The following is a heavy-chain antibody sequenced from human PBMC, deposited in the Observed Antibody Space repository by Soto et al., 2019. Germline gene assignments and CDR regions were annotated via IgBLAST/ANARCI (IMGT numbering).Heavy chain of an antibody. D-gene: IGHD3-3*01. V-gene: IGHV3-21*01. CDR1: GFTFSSYS. Sequence: GGSLRLSCAASGFTFSSYSMNWVRQAPGKGLEWVSSISSSSSYIYYADSVKGRFTISRDNAKNSLYLQMNSLRAEDTAVYYCARDYNYDFWSGYLPRNYYYYYMDVWGKGTTVTVSS. CDR2: ISSSSSYI. J-gene: IGHJ6*03. CDR3: ARDYNYDFWSGYLPRNYYYYYMDV.